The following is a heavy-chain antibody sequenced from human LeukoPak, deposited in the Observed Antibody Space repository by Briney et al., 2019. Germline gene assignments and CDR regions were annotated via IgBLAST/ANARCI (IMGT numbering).Heavy chain of an antibody. J-gene: IGHJ4*02. CDR1: GFTLSSYW. V-gene: IGHV3-7*04. CDR2: ISPDGSDI. Sequence: GGSLRLSCAASGFTLSSYWMSWGRQAPGKRLEWVANISPDGSDIQCLDSVRDRFTVSRDNARNSLYLEMNRLRVEDTAIYYCVRGSSSNWGQGTLVTVSS. D-gene: IGHD2-2*01. CDR3: VRGSSSN.